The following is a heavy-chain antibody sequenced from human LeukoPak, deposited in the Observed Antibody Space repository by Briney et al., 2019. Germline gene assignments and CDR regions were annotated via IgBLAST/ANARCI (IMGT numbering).Heavy chain of an antibody. CDR3: ASSGYSYGRVDY. V-gene: IGHV3-30*03. Sequence: GGSLRLSCAASGFTFSSYGMHWVRQAPGKGLEWVAVISYDGSNKYYADSVKGRFTISRDNSKNTLYLQMNSLRAEDTAVYYCASSGYSYGRVDYWGQGTLVTVSS. CDR2: ISYDGSNK. D-gene: IGHD5-18*01. J-gene: IGHJ4*02. CDR1: GFTFSSYG.